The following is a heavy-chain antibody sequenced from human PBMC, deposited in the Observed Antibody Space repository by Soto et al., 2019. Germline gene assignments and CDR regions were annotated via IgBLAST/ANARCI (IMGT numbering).Heavy chain of an antibody. Sequence: QLQLQESGPGLVKPSETLSLTCTVSGGSISSSSYYWGWIRQPPGKGLEWIGSIYYSGSTYYNPSLKSRVTISVDTSKNQFSLKLSSVTAADTAVYYCARRDYGDYEGTFDYWGQGTLVTVSS. V-gene: IGHV4-39*01. CDR2: IYYSGST. J-gene: IGHJ4*02. CDR3: ARRDYGDYEGTFDY. CDR1: GGSISSSSYY. D-gene: IGHD4-17*01.